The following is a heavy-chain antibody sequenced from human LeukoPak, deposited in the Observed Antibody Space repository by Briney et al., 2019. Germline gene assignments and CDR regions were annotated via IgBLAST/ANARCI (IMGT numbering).Heavy chain of an antibody. D-gene: IGHD3-16*01. Sequence: SETLSLTCTVSGGSISSSSYYWGWIRQPPGKGLEWIGSIYYSGSTYYNPSLKSRVTISVDTSKNQFSLKLSSVTAADTAVYYCARRGRYYYYMDVWGKGTTVTVPS. CDR1: GGSISSSSYY. J-gene: IGHJ6*03. CDR3: ARRGRYYYYMDV. CDR2: IYYSGST. V-gene: IGHV4-39*01.